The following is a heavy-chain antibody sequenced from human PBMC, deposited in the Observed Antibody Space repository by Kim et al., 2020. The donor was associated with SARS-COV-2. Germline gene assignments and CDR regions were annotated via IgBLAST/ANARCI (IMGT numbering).Heavy chain of an antibody. V-gene: IGHV3-74*01. J-gene: IGHJ4*02. D-gene: IGHD6-19*01. CDR2: INSDGSTT. CDR1: GFTFNSHW. CDR3: ARRQFTSGWYYFDS. Sequence: GGSLRLSCAASGFTFNSHWMHWVLQAPGKGLVWVSRINSDGSTTSYADSVKGRFTISRDNAKNTLYLQMNSLRAEDTAVYYCARRQFTSGWYYFDSWGQGALVTVSS.